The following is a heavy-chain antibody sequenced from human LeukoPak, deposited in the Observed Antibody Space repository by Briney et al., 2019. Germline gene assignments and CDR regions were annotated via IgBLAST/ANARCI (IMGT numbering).Heavy chain of an antibody. CDR2: ISPYNDNT. V-gene: IGHV1-18*04. D-gene: IGHD3-9*01. Sequence: ASVKVSCKASGYTFTRTGINWVRQAPGQGLEWMGWISPYNDNTKYAQKFQGRVTMTTDTSTSTAYMELSSLRSEDTAVYYCARGDNFDWLLYLAFDIWGQGTMVTVSS. CDR3: ARGDNFDWLLYLAFDI. J-gene: IGHJ3*02. CDR1: GYTFTRTG.